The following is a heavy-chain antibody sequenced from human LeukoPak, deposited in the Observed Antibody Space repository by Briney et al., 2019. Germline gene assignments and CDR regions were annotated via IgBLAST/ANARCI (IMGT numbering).Heavy chain of an antibody. D-gene: IGHD3-22*01. Sequence: GESLKISCQGSGYSFTSYWISWVRQMPGKGLEWMGRIDPSDSYTNYSPSFQGHVTISADKSISTAYLQWSSLKASDTAMYYCARQDDSSGYDFDYWGQGTLVTVSS. J-gene: IGHJ4*02. V-gene: IGHV5-10-1*01. CDR2: IDPSDSYT. CDR1: GYSFTSYW. CDR3: ARQDDSSGYDFDY.